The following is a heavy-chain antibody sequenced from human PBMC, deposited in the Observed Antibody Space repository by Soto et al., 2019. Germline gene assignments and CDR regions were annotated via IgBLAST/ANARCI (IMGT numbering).Heavy chain of an antibody. CDR3: ALGICSGGSCYGGEFDP. D-gene: IGHD2-15*01. CDR1: GDSVSSNSAA. V-gene: IGHV6-1*01. CDR2: TYYRSKWYN. J-gene: IGHJ5*02. Sequence: PSQTLSLTCAISGDSVSSNSAAWNLIRQCPSRGLEWLGRTYYRSKWYNDYAVSVKSRITINPDTSKNQFSLQLNSVTPEDTAVYYCALGICSGGSCYGGEFDPWGQGTLVTVSS.